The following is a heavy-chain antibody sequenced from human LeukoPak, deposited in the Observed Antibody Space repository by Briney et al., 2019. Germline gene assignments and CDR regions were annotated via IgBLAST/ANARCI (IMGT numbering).Heavy chain of an antibody. CDR1: GGSISSGDYS. V-gene: IGHV4-30-4*01. CDR2: IYYSGST. Sequence: SETLSLTCTVSGGSISSGDYSWSWIRQPPGKGLEWIGYIYYSGSTYYNPSLTSRVTISVDTSKNQFSLKLSSVTAADTAVYYCARTPFDWTPGYWGQGTLVTVSS. CDR3: ARTPFDWTPGY. J-gene: IGHJ4*02. D-gene: IGHD3-9*01.